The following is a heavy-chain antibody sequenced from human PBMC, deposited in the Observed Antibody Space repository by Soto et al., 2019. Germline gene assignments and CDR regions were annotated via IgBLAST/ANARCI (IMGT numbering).Heavy chain of an antibody. Sequence: QVQLVQSGAKVKKPGASVKVSCKASGYTFTSYAIHWVRQAPGQRLEWMGWINAGNGNTKYSRKFQGRVTITRDTYASTAYMEVSSLRAEDTAVYFCARDASGDDYDVKSWFDPWGQGTLVTVSS. CDR3: ARDASGDDYDVKSWFDP. V-gene: IGHV1-3*01. CDR1: GYTFTSYA. CDR2: INAGNGNT. J-gene: IGHJ5*02. D-gene: IGHD3-10*01.